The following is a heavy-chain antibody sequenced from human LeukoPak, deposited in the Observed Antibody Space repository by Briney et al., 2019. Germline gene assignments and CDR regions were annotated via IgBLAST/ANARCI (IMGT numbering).Heavy chain of an antibody. J-gene: IGHJ4*02. CDR3: AKVYDFWSGHFDY. D-gene: IGHD3-3*01. V-gene: IGHV3-30*02. CDR2: IWYDGSNK. Sequence: GGSLRLSCAASGFTFSSYGMHWVRQAPGKGLEWVAVIWYDGSNKYYADSVKGRFTISRDNSKNTLYLQMNSLRAEDTAVYYCAKVYDFWSGHFDYWGQGTLVTVSS. CDR1: GFTFSSYG.